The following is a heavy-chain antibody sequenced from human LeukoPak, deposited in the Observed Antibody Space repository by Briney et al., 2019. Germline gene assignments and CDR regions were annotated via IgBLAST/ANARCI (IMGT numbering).Heavy chain of an antibody. CDR1: GFTFSTYS. CDR2: ISSGSNFI. CDR3: ARGRMDQNFDS. J-gene: IGHJ4*02. Sequence: GGSLRLSCAASGFTFSTYSMNWVRQAPGKGLEWVSSISSGSNFIYYADSVKGRFTTSRDNAKNSLYLQMNSLRAEDTAVYYCARGRMDQNFDSWGQGTLVTVSS. V-gene: IGHV3-21*01. D-gene: IGHD3/OR15-3a*01.